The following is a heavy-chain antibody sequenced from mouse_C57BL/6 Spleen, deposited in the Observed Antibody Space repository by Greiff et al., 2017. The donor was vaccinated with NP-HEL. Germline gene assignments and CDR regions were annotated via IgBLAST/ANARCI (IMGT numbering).Heavy chain of an antibody. Sequence: DVMLVESEGGLVQPGSSMKLSCTASGFTFSDYYMAWVRQVPEKGLEWVANINYDGSSTYYLDSLKSRFIISRDNAKNILCLQMSSRKSEDTATYYCARDSGAYSFDYWGQGTTLTVSS. CDR3: ARDSGAYSFDY. J-gene: IGHJ2*01. CDR2: INYDGSST. V-gene: IGHV5-16*01. CDR1: GFTFSDYY. D-gene: IGHD2-12*01.